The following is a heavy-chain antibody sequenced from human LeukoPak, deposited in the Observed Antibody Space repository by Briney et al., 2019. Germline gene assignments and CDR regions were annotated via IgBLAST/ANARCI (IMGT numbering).Heavy chain of an antibody. Sequence: TGGSLRLSCAASGFTFSSYSMNWDRQAPGKGLEWVSSISSSSSYIYYADSVKGRFTISRDNAKNSLYLQMNSLRAEDTAVYYCANHLACGSTSCPPFDDWGQGTLVTVSS. CDR2: ISSSSSYI. D-gene: IGHD2-2*01. CDR3: ANHLACGSTSCPPFDD. J-gene: IGHJ4*02. V-gene: IGHV3-21*01. CDR1: GFTFSSYS.